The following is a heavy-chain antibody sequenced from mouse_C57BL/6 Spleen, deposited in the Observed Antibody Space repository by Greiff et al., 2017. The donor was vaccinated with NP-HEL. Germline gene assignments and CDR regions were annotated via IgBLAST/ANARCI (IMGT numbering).Heavy chain of an antibody. CDR3: ARSTMITDAMDY. D-gene: IGHD2-4*01. Sequence: VQLQQSGPGLVKPSQSLSLTCSVTGYSITSGYYWNWIRQFPGNKLEWMGYISYDGSNNYNPSLKNRISITRDTSKNQFFLKLNSVTTEDTATYYCARSTMITDAMDYWGQGTSVTVSS. CDR1: GYSITSGYY. V-gene: IGHV3-6*01. CDR2: ISYDGSN. J-gene: IGHJ4*01.